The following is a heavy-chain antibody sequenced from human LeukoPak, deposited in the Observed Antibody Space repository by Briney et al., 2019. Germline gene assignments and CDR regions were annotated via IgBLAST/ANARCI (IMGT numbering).Heavy chain of an antibody. Sequence: SETLSLTCTVSDDSITMYYWTWLRQPPGKGREWIGYVDHTGSTNFNPSLTGRVSIYRDTSKNLFSLRLRSVTAADTAVYFCARGRVSSSTWYSTYYYYFYMDVWGKGTTVTVSS. CDR1: DDSITMYY. V-gene: IGHV4-59*01. CDR2: VDHTGST. CDR3: ARGRVSSSTWYSTYYYYFYMDV. J-gene: IGHJ6*03. D-gene: IGHD1-1*01.